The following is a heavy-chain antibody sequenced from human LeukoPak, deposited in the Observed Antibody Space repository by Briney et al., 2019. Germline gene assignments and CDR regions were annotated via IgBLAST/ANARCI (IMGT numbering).Heavy chain of an antibody. V-gene: IGHV4-59*07. CDR1: GGSIKSYY. D-gene: IGHD6-19*01. J-gene: IGHJ1*01. CDR2: IYYSGNT. Sequence: ADTLSLTCTVSGGSIKSYYLSWIRQPPGKGLEWVGDIYYSGNTNYKPSLKRRGTISVGTAKNQFSLKVSSFTGRGTGGYYFASSRSSSGWSLIDHWGRGDLVRVS. CDR3: ASSRSSSGWSLIDH.